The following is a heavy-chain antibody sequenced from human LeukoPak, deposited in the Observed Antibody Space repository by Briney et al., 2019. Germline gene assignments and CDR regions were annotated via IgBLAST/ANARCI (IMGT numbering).Heavy chain of an antibody. Sequence: SETLSLTCSVSGGSISSNYWTWIRQSPGRGLEYIGHVSYTGRTRYNPSLQRRLTISLDTSNIHFSLQLTSVSAADTAVYYCARLLDYDDSGAPDIFDIWGQGTMVTVSS. CDR2: VSYTGRT. V-gene: IGHV4-59*01. CDR3: ARLLDYDDSGAPDIFDI. J-gene: IGHJ3*02. CDR1: GGSISSNY. D-gene: IGHD3-22*01.